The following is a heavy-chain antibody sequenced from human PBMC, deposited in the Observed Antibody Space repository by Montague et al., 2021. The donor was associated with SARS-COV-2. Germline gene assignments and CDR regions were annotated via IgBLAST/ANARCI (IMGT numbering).Heavy chain of an antibody. J-gene: IGHJ5*02. V-gene: IGHV4-59*01. CDR1: GGSISSYY. D-gene: IGHD2-2*01. CDR3: ASESGFQLLSAWFDP. Sequence: SETLSLTCTVSGGSISSYYWSWIRQPQGKGMERIGYIYYNGTTNYSHSLKGRFPISVDTYKNKFYLEMNSVTATDTDVYYYASESGFQLLSAWFDPWGQGTLVTVSS. CDR2: IYYNGTT.